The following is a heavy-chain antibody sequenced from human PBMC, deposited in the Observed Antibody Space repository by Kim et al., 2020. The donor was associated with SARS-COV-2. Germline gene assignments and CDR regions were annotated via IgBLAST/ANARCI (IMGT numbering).Heavy chain of an antibody. D-gene: IGHD3-3*01. CDR1: GGTISSYY. V-gene: IGHV4-59*13. CDR3: ARAHYDFWSALNPLDYFD. Sequence: SETLSLTCTVSGGTISSYYWSWIRQAPGKGLEWIGYIYYSGSTNYNPYLKSRVITSVDTYKNQFFLKQSSVIAADTAAYYCARAHYDFWSALNPLDYFD. J-gene: IGHJ4*01. CDR2: IYYSGST.